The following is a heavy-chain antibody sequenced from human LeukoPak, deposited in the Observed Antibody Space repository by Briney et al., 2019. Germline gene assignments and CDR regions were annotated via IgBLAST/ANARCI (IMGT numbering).Heavy chain of an antibody. Sequence: GGSLRLSCAASGFTFSSYAMSWVRQAPGKGLEWVSAISGSGGSTYYADSVKGRFTISRDNSKNTLYLQMNSLRAEDTAVYYCAKLPPYYYYGSGSYYDEIDYWGQGTLVTVSS. D-gene: IGHD3-10*01. CDR2: ISGSGGST. CDR3: AKLPPYYYYGSGSYYDEIDY. CDR1: GFTFSSYA. J-gene: IGHJ4*02. V-gene: IGHV3-23*01.